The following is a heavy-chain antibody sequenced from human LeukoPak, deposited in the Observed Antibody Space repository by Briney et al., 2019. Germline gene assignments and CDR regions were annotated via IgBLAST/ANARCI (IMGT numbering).Heavy chain of an antibody. D-gene: IGHD3-22*01. Sequence: SETLSLTCTVSGYSISNGYYWGWIRQPPGKGLDWIAYIYYTGSTYYNPSLKSRVTISLDTSKNQFSLKLTSVTAADTAVYYCARGGDSSGYEGRSDPWGQGTLVTVSS. CDR2: IYYTGST. CDR1: GYSISNGYY. J-gene: IGHJ5*02. V-gene: IGHV4-38-2*02. CDR3: ARGGDSSGYEGRSDP.